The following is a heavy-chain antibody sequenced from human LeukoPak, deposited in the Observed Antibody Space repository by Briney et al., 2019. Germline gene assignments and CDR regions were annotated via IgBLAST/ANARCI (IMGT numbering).Heavy chain of an antibody. CDR3: ARALGVGYCSSTSCLFDY. J-gene: IGHJ4*02. D-gene: IGHD2-2*01. CDR2: IIPIFGTV. Sequence: SVKVSCKASGGTFSSYAISWVRQAPGQGLEWMGGIIPIFGTVNYAQKFQGRVTITADESTSTAYMELSSLRSEDTAVYYCARALGVGYCSSTSCLFDYWGQGTLVTVSS. CDR1: GGTFSSYA. V-gene: IGHV1-69*13.